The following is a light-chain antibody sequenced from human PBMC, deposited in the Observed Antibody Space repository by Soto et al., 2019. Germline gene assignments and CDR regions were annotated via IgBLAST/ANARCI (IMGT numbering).Light chain of an antibody. CDR1: QSVSSSY. CDR3: QQYGSSQWP. V-gene: IGKV3-20*01. Sequence: SGLPQSHGTLSLSPGERATLSCRASQSVSSSYLAWYQQKPGQAPRLLIYGASSRATGIPDRFSGSGSGTDFTLTISRLEPEDFAVYYCQQYGSSQWPSGQRTNVDIK. CDR2: GAS. J-gene: IGKJ1*01.